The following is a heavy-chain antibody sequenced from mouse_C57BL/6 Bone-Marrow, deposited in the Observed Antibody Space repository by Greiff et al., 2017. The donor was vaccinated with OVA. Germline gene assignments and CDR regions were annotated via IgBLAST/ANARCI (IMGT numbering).Heavy chain of an antibody. Sequence: QVQLQQSGPGLVAPSQSLSITCTVSGFSLTSYAISWVRQPPGKGLEWLGVIWTGGGTNYNSALTSRLSISKDNSKSQVFLKMNSLQTDDTARYYCARNAYYYGSSSFAYWGQGTLVTVSA. CDR2: IWTGGGT. V-gene: IGHV2-9-1*01. CDR3: ARNAYYYGSSSFAY. J-gene: IGHJ3*01. D-gene: IGHD1-1*01. CDR1: GFSLTSYA.